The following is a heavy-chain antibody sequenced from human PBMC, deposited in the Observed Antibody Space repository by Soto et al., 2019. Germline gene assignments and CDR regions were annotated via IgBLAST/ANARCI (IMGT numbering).Heavy chain of an antibody. CDR3: ARRVSGSYFHY. CDR2: IYYSGST. Sequence: QLQLQESGPGLVKPSETLSLTCTVSGGSISSSSYYWGWIRQTPGKGLEWIGNIYYSGSTYYNPSLKSRVTISVDTSKNQFSLKLSSVTAADTAVYYCARRVSGSYFHYWGQGTLVTVSS. V-gene: IGHV4-39*01. J-gene: IGHJ4*02. D-gene: IGHD1-26*01. CDR1: GGSISSSSYY.